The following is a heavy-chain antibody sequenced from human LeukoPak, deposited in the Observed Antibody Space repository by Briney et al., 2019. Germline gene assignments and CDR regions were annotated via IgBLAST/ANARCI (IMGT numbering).Heavy chain of an antibody. CDR1: GLSISSGYY. Sequence: SETLSLTCAVSGLSISSGYYWGWIRQPPGKGLEWIGSIYHSGSSNYNPSLRSRVAMSVDTSRNQFSLRLTSVTVADTAVYYCARGSQSFYYDSSGYPFDSWGQGTLVTVSS. V-gene: IGHV4-38-2*01. CDR3: ARGSQSFYYDSSGYPFDS. D-gene: IGHD3-22*01. CDR2: IYHSGSS. J-gene: IGHJ4*02.